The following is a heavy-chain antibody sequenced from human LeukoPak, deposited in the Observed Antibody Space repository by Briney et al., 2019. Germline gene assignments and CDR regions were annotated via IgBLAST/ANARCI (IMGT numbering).Heavy chain of an antibody. Sequence: SQTLSLTCTVSGGSLSSGDYYWSWIRQPPGKGLEWIGYIYYSGSTYYNPSLKSRVTISVDTSKNQLSLKLSSVTAADTAVYDCARVCDFWSGYLVDPWGQGTLVTVSS. V-gene: IGHV4-30-4*08. CDR3: ARVCDFWSGYLVDP. D-gene: IGHD3-3*01. CDR1: GGSLSSGDYY. CDR2: IYYSGST. J-gene: IGHJ5*02.